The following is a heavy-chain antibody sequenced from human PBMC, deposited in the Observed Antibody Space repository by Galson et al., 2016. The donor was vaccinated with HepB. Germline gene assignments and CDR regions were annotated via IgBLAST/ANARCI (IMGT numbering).Heavy chain of an antibody. J-gene: IGHJ4*02. CDR1: GFTFSSYW. Sequence: SLRLSCAASGFTFSSYWMHWVRQAPGKGLVWVSRLNSDGTTTRYADSVKGRFTISRDNAKNTLYLQMNSLRAEDSAVYYCATGYCTDGLCSNFDYWGQGTLVTVSS. CDR3: ATGYCTDGLCSNFDY. V-gene: IGHV3-74*01. D-gene: IGHD2-8*01. CDR2: LNSDGTTT.